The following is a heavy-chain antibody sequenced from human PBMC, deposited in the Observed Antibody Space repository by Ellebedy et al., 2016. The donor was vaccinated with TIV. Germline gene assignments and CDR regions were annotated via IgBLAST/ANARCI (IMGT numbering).Heavy chain of an antibody. D-gene: IGHD5-24*01. CDR2: ISGTGYNT. CDR1: GFTFNSYA. J-gene: IGHJ4*02. Sequence: GESLKISCAASGFTFNSYAMHWVRQAPRKGLEWVATISGTGYNTDYGDSVKGRFTISRDNSKNALYLQMDTLRVDDTAVYYCVRDGYNRIPFDYWGQGTLVTVSS. CDR3: VRDGYNRIPFDY. V-gene: IGHV3-23*01.